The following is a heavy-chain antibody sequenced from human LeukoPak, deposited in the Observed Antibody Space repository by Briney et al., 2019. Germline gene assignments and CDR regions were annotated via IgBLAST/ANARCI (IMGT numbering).Heavy chain of an antibody. J-gene: IGHJ4*02. D-gene: IGHD6-19*01. CDR1: GASISSDC. CDR2: YHCGNT. Sequence: SETLSLTCTVSGASISSDCWIWIRQTPGKGPEWIGYHCGNTDYNPSLKSRVSISVDTSKNQFSLKLSSISTADTAVYYCARGQGWLPDHWGQGSLVTVSS. CDR3: ARGQGWLPDH. V-gene: IGHV4-59*01.